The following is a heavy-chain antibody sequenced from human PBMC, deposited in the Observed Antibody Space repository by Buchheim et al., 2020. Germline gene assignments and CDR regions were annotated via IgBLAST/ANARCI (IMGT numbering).Heavy chain of an antibody. J-gene: IGHJ6*03. CDR1: GGTFSNYA. Sequence: QVQLVQSGAEVKKPGSSVKVSCKASGGTFSNYAINWVRQAPGQGLEWMGGIIPIFGTTNYAQKFQGRVTITADESTSTAYLELISLTSDGMAVYFCARDRRQSTYYYYYMDVWGRGTT. V-gene: IGHV1-69*01. CDR3: ARDRRQSTYYYYYMDV. D-gene: IGHD4-11*01. CDR2: IIPIFGTT.